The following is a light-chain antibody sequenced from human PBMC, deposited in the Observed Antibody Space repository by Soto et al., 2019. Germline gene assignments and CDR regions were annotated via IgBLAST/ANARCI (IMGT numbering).Light chain of an antibody. Sequence: QPVLTQPPSVSGAPGQRVTISCTGSSSNIGAGYDVHWYQQLLGTAPKLLIYGNSNRPSGVPDRFSGSKSGTSASLAITGLQAEDEADYYYQSYDSSLSGSVFGGGTQLTVL. CDR1: SSNIGAGYD. CDR3: QSYDSSLSGSV. CDR2: GNS. J-gene: IGLJ2*01. V-gene: IGLV1-40*01.